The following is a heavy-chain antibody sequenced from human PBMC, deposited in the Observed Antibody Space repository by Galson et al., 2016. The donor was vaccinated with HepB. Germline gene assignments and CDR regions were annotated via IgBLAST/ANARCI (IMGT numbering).Heavy chain of an antibody. CDR1: GDSVSSNSVT. CDR3: TSSGGPRGTYMVVDHFDY. V-gene: IGHV6-1*01. Sequence: CAISGDSVSSNSVTWSWIRQSPSSGLEWLGRTYYRSKWYNDYAVSVKSRITINPDPSKNQFSLHLNSVTPEDKAVYYCTSSGGPRGTYMVVDHFDYWGQGTLVTVSS. CDR2: TYYRSKWYN. J-gene: IGHJ4*02. D-gene: IGHD1-26*01.